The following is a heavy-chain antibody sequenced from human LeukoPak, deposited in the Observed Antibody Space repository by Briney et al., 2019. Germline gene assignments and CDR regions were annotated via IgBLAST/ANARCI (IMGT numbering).Heavy chain of an antibody. J-gene: IGHJ3*02. Sequence: GGSLRLSCAASGFTFSSYSMNWVRQAPGKGLEWVSSISSSSSYIYYADSVKGRFAISRDNAKNSLYLQMNSLRAEDTAVYYCARVIPPPRITMVRGVIYPGFDIWGQGTMVTVSS. CDR2: ISSSSSYI. V-gene: IGHV3-21*01. CDR3: ARVIPPPRITMVRGVIYPGFDI. D-gene: IGHD3-10*01. CDR1: GFTFSSYS.